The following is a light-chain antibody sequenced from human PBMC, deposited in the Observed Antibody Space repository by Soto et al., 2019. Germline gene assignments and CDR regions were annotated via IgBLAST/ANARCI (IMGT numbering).Light chain of an antibody. CDR2: GAS. CDR1: QSVSSK. Sequence: EIVMTQSPVTLSVSPGEGATLSCRASQSVSSKLAWYQQKPGQAPRLLIYGASTRATGIPARFSGSGSGTEFTLIISSPQSEDSAVYYCQQYNSWLWKFGQGTKV. J-gene: IGKJ1*01. CDR3: QQYNSWLWK. V-gene: IGKV3-15*01.